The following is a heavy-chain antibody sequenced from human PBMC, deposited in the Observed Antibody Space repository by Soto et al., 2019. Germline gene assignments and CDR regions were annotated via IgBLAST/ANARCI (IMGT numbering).Heavy chain of an antibody. Sequence: QVQLVQSGAEVKKPGASVKVSCKASGYPLTSYGISCVRQAPGQGLEWMGWISAYNGNTKNAQKLQGRVTMTTDTSTSPADMERRRLISDDTDVYYCAIYDPPVDYWGHGTLVTVSS. CDR3: AIYDPPVDY. CDR2: ISAYNGNT. J-gene: IGHJ4*01. CDR1: GYPLTSYG. D-gene: IGHD3-16*01. V-gene: IGHV1-18*01.